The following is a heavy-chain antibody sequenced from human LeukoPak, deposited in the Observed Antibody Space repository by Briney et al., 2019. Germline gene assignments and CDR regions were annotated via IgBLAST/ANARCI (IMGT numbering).Heavy chain of an antibody. V-gene: IGHV3-48*01. CDR3: ARNKAAYYSDY. CDR1: GFTFNSYT. CDR2: ISYSGSNM. Sequence: GGSLRLSCAASGFTFNSYTMNWVRQAPGKGLEWVSFISYSGSNMYYADSVKGRFTISRDNAKSSVYLQMNSLRAEDTAVYYCARNKAAYYSDYWGQGTLVTVSS. J-gene: IGHJ4*02. D-gene: IGHD3-9*01.